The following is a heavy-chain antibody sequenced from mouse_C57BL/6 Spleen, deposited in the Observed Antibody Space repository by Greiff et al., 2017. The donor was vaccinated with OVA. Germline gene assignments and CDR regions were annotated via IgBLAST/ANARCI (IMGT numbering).Heavy chain of an antibody. J-gene: IGHJ2*01. Sequence: EVKVVESGGGLVQSGRSLRLSCATSGFTFSDFYMEWVRQAPGKGLEWIAASRNKANDYTTEYSASVKGRFIVSRDTSQSILYLQMNALRAEDTAIYYCARDAWGGFDYWGQGTTLTVSS. V-gene: IGHV7-1*01. CDR1: GFTFSDFY. CDR2: SRNKANDYTT. CDR3: ARDAWGGFDY.